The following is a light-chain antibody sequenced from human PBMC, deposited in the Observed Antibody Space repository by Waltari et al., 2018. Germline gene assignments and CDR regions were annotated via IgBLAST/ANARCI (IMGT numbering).Light chain of an antibody. CDR2: DVN. CDR3: CSYAGSYLWV. J-gene: IGLJ3*02. CDR1: SSDVGDYHY. Sequence: QSALTQPRSVSGSPGQPVTIPCTGTSSDVGDYHYVSWYQQHPGKVSRLMIYDVNKRPSGVPDRFSGSKSGNTASLTISGLQAEDEADYYCCSYAGSYLWVFGGGTKVTVL. V-gene: IGLV2-11*01.